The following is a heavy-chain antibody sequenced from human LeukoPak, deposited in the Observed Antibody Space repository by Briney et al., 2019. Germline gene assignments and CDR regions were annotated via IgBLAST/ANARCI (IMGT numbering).Heavy chain of an antibody. CDR1: GASINSYY. CDR3: ARSAAMAEIDY. CDR2: IYSTGRT. V-gene: IGHV4-4*07. D-gene: IGHD5-18*01. J-gene: IGHJ4*02. Sequence: SETLSLTCTVSGASINSYYWSWIRQPAGKGLEWIGHIYSTGRTDYNPSLKSRVTISVDTSKNQFSLKLSSVTAADTAVYYCARSAAMAEIDYWGQGTLVTVSS.